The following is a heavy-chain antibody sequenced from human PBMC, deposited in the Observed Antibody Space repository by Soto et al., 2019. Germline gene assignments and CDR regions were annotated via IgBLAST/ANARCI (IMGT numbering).Heavy chain of an antibody. D-gene: IGHD3-9*01. CDR1: GGSISSSNW. J-gene: IGHJ6*02. CDR3: ARVDWYYDILTGYYWSSYYGMDV. CDR2: IYHSGST. V-gene: IGHV4-4*02. Sequence: SETLSLTCAVSGGSISSSNWWSWIRQPPWKGLEWIGEIYHSGSTNYNPSLKSRVTISVDKSKNQFSLKLCSVTAADTAVYYCARVDWYYDILTGYYWSSYYGMDVCGQGTTVTVSS.